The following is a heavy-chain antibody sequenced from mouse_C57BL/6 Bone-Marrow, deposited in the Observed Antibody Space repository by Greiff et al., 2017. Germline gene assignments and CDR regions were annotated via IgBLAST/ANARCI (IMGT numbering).Heavy chain of an antibody. D-gene: IGHD2-5*01. J-gene: IGHJ3*01. CDR2: IDPENGDT. Sequence: EVQLQQSGAELVRPGASVKLSCTASGFNFKDDYMHWVKQRPEQGLEWIGWIDPENGDTEYASKFQGKATITADTSSNTAYLPLSSLTSEDTAVYYCTFYSKWTWFAYWGQGTLVTVSA. CDR3: TFYSKWTWFAY. CDR1: GFNFKDDY. V-gene: IGHV14-4*01.